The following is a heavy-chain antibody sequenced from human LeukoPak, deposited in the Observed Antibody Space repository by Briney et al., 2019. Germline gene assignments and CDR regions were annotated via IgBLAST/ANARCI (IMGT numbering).Heavy chain of an antibody. CDR2: ISSSSSYI. Sequence: GGSLRLSCAASGFTFSSYSMNWVRQAPGKGLEWVSSISSSSSYIYYADSVKGRFTISRDNAKNSLYLQMNSLRAEDTALYYCAKLRADSSGYYDYWGQGTLVTVSS. J-gene: IGHJ4*02. V-gene: IGHV3-21*04. CDR3: AKLRADSSGYYDY. CDR1: GFTFSSYS. D-gene: IGHD3-22*01.